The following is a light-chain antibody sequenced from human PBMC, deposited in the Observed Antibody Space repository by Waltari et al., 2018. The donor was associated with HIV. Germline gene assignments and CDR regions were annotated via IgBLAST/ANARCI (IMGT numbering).Light chain of an antibody. CDR1: SSNIGSHY. CDR2: RDD. CDR3: ATWDDSLSGSV. J-gene: IGLJ3*02. Sequence: QSVLTQPPSTSGTPGQRVTISCSGSSSNIGSHYVYWYRQLPGTAPKIVMYRDDQRPSWVPVRFSGSKSGTSASLAISGLRSEDEADYFCATWDDSLSGSVFGGGTKLTVL. V-gene: IGLV1-47*01.